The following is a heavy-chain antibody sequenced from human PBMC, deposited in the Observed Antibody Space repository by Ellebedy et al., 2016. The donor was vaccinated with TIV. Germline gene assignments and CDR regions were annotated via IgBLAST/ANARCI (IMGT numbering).Heavy chain of an antibody. J-gene: IGHJ4*02. CDR2: VSRGREA. CDR3: SRDGREWSRDC. Sequence: GGSLRLXXAASGFTFSISSMTWVRQRPGKRLEWVATVSRGREAYYADPFKGRFFISRDNDLNSVFLQLNNLRVEDTAVYYCSRDGREWSRDCWGQGTLVTVSS. D-gene: IGHD3-3*01. CDR1: GFTFSISS. V-gene: IGHV3-21*06.